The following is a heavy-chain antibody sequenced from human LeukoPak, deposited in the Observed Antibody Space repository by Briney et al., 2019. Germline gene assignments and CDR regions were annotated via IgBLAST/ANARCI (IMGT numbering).Heavy chain of an antibody. CDR1: GSSISSYY. Sequence: SETLSLTCTVSGSSISSYYWSWIRQPPGKGLEWIGYIYYSGSTNYNPSLKSRVTISVDTSKNQFSLKLSSVTAADTAVYYCARSSTGGDYWGQGTLVTVSS. J-gene: IGHJ4*02. CDR3: ARSSTGGDY. D-gene: IGHD2-8*02. V-gene: IGHV4-59*01. CDR2: IYYSGST.